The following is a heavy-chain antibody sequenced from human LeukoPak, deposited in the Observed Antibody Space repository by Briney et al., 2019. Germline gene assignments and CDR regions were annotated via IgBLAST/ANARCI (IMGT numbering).Heavy chain of an antibody. CDR3: ARDRYGDYVIDY. CDR1: GGSISSYY. V-gene: IGHV4-59*01. D-gene: IGHD4-17*01. J-gene: IGHJ4*02. Sequence: PSETLSLTCTVSGGSISSYYWSWIRQPPGKGLEWIGYIYYSGSTNYNPSLKSRVTISVDTSKNQFSLKLSSVTAADTAVYYCARDRYGDYVIDYWGQRTLVTVSS. CDR2: IYYSGST.